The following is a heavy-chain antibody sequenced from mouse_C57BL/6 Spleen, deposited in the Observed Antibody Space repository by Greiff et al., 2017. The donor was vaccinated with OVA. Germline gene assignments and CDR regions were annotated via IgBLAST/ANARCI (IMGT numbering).Heavy chain of an antibody. D-gene: IGHD2-5*01. CDR2: IYPGSGST. J-gene: IGHJ2*01. V-gene: IGHV1-55*01. CDR3: ARWDSNYGYYFDY. Sequence: QVQLQQPGAELVKPGASVKMSCKASGYTFTSYWITWVKQRPGQGLEWIGDIYPGSGSTNYNEKFKSKATLTVDTSYSTAYMQLSSLTSEDSAVYYCARWDSNYGYYFDYWGQGTTLTVSS. CDR1: GYTFTSYW.